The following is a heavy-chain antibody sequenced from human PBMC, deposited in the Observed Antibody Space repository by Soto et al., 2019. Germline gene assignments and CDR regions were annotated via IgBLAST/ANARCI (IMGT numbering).Heavy chain of an antibody. Sequence: EVQLVESGGGLVQPGGSLRLSCAASGFTFSSYWMSWVRQAPGKGLEWVANIKQDGSEKYYVDSVKGRFTISRDNAKNPLYLPMNSLRAEDTAVYYCARRQWLVGGGYNWFDPWGQGTLVTVSS. CDR1: GFTFSSYW. J-gene: IGHJ5*02. D-gene: IGHD6-19*01. V-gene: IGHV3-7*01. CDR2: IKQDGSEK. CDR3: ARRQWLVGGGYNWFDP.